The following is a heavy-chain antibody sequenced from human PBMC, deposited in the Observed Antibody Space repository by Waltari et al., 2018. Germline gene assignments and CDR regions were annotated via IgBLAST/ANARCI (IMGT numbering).Heavy chain of an antibody. V-gene: IGHV4-38-2*02. CDR3: AREGVEGVHTTPGAFDI. CDR1: GYSISSNYY. CDR2: INHSGST. Sequence: QVQLQESGPGLVKPSETLSLTCAVSGYSISSNYYWGWIRQPPGKGLEWIGNINHSGSTYYNSSLKSRVTISVDTSKNQFSLKLNSVTAADTAMYYCAREGVEGVHTTPGAFDIWGQGTMVTVPS. J-gene: IGHJ3*02. D-gene: IGHD1-1*01.